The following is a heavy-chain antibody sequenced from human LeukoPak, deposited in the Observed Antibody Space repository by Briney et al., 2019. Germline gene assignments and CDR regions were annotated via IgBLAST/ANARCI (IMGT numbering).Heavy chain of an antibody. V-gene: IGHV3-33*01. Sequence: GGSLRLSCAASGFTFSSYGMHWVRQAPGKGLEWVAVIWYGGSNKYYADSVKGRFTISRDNSKNTLYLQMNSLRAEDTAVYYCAREEQLAPFDYWGQGTLVTVSS. J-gene: IGHJ4*02. CDR3: AREEQLAPFDY. CDR2: IWYGGSNK. D-gene: IGHD6-6*01. CDR1: GFTFSSYG.